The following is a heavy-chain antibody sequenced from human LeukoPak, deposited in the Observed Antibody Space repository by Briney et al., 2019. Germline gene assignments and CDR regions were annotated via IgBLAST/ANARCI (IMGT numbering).Heavy chain of an antibody. CDR1: GFTFSSYA. CDR2: ISGSGGST. J-gene: IGHJ4*02. D-gene: IGHD6-13*01. CDR3: ARSSFPLGSSPNYFDY. V-gene: IGHV3-23*01. Sequence: GGSLRLSCAASGFTFSSYAMSWVRQAPGKGLEWVSAISGSGGSTYYADSVKGRFTISRDNAKNSLYLQMNSLRAEDTAVYYCARSSFPLGSSPNYFDYWGQGTLVTVSS.